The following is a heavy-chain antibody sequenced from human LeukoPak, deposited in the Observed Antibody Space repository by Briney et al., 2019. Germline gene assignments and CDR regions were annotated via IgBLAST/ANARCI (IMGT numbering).Heavy chain of an antibody. V-gene: IGHV4-39*07. CDR2: INHSGST. D-gene: IGHD2-2*01. Sequence: SETLSLTCTVSGGSISSSSYYWGWIRQPPGKGLEWIGEINHSGSTNYNPSLKSRVTISVDTSKNQFSLKLSSVTAADTAVYYCARGRSIVVVPAATPDMDVWGKGTTVTVSS. CDR1: GGSISSSSYY. CDR3: ARGRSIVVVPAATPDMDV. J-gene: IGHJ6*03.